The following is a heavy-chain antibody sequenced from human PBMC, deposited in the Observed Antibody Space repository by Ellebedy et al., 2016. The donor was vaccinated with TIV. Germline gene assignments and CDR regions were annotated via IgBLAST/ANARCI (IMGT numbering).Heavy chain of an antibody. J-gene: IGHJ4*02. CDR2: IYPGDSDT. CDR3: ARPPELTYSSGWYADY. V-gene: IGHV5-51*01. CDR1: GYSFTSYW. D-gene: IGHD6-19*01. Sequence: GESLKISXKGSGYSFTSYWIGWVRQMPGKGLEWMGIIYPGDSDTRYSPSFQGQVTISADKSISTAYLQWSSLKASDTAMYYCARPPELTYSSGWYADYWGQGTLVTVSS.